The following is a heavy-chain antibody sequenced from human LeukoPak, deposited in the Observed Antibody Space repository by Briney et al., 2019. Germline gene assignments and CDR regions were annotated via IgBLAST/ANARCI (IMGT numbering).Heavy chain of an antibody. V-gene: IGHV5-51*01. D-gene: IGHD3-9*01. CDR1: GYSFTSYW. CDR3: ASLSILNGDCPRY. Sequence: ESLKISFKGPGYSFTSYWVGWVRQMPGKGLEWMGIIYPGDCDTRYSPSFQGQVTISADKSISTAYLQWSSLKASDTAMYYCASLSILNGDCPRYWGQGTLVTVSS. CDR2: IYPGDCDT. J-gene: IGHJ4*02.